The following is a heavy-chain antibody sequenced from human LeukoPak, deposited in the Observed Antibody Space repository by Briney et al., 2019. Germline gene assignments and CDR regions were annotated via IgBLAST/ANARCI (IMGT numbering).Heavy chain of an antibody. V-gene: IGHV5-51*01. D-gene: IGHD4-17*01. CDR1: GYSFTSYW. J-gene: IGHJ4*02. CDR3: ATGGTTWLLDY. Sequence: GESLKISCTGSGYSFTSYWIGWVRQMPGKGLEWMGIIYPGGSDIRYSPSFQGQVIISAVKSISTAYLQWSSLKASDTAMYYCATGGTTWLLDYWGQGTLVTVSS. CDR2: IYPGGSDI.